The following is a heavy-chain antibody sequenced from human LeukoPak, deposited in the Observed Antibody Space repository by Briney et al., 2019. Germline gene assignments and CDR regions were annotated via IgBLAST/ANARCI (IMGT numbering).Heavy chain of an antibody. CDR1: GFTFSSYS. CDR2: ISSSSYR. CDR3: ARDMTVPWFDY. D-gene: IGHD4-17*01. Sequence: SGGSLRLFCAASGFTFSSYSMNWVRQAPGKGLEWVSSISSSSYRYYADSVKGRFTISRDNAENSQYLQMNSLRAEDTAVYYCARDMTVPWFDYWGQGTLVTVCS. V-gene: IGHV3-21*01. J-gene: IGHJ4*02.